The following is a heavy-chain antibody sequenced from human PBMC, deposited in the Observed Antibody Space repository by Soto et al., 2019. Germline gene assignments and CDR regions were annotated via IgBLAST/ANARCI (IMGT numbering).Heavy chain of an antibody. CDR1: GNSISSADYY. CDR3: ARDLWVEPELYYYGMDV. CDR2: IFYSVTT. Sequence: SETLSLTCTVSGNSISSADYYWSWIRQTPGKGLEWIGHIFYSVTTYYNPSLTSRLTISVDTSKNHFSLRLTSVTAADTAVYYCARDLWVEPELYYYGMDVGGQGTTVTVSS. D-gene: IGHD1-1*01. J-gene: IGHJ6*02. V-gene: IGHV4-30-4*01.